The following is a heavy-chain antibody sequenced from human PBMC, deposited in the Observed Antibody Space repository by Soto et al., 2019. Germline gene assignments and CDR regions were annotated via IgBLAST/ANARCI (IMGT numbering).Heavy chain of an antibody. J-gene: IGHJ4*02. CDR2: LVGVVGTA. V-gene: IGHV1-69*06. D-gene: IGHD3-10*01. CDR1: GGTFSSLA. Sequence: QVQLVQSGAEVKKPGCSVKVSCKASGGTFSSLAISWVRQAPGQGLEWMGGLVGVVGTANYAQKFQDKVTITADKSTSTSYMELSSLRSDDTAVYYWARSPGVFDSWGQGTLVTVSS. CDR3: ARSPGVFDS.